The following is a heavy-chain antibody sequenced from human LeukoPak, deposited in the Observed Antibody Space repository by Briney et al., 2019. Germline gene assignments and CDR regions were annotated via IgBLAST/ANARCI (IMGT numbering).Heavy chain of an antibody. D-gene: IGHD6-19*01. CDR1: GYTFSSYA. V-gene: IGHV1-3*03. CDR3: ARGGPNSGGWTLDH. CDR2: INGDNGNT. Sequence: ASVKVSCKTSGYTFSSYAMHWVRQAPGQRLEWMGCINGDNGNTQYSQKFQGRVTFTRDTSASTAYMELSSLTSEDMAVFYCARGGPNSGGWTLDHWGQGTLVSVS. J-gene: IGHJ4*02.